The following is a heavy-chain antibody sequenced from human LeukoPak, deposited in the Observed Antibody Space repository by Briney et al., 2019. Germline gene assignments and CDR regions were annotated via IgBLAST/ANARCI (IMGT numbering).Heavy chain of an antibody. CDR1: GFTFSSYA. J-gene: IGHJ3*01. CDR2: ISGSGGST. V-gene: IGHV3-23*01. Sequence: PGGSLRLSCAASGFTFSSYAMSWVRQAPGKGLEWVSAISGSGGSTYYADSVKGRFTISRDNSKNTLYLQMNSLRAEDTAVYYCAKDTTIFGVVIPEDAFDVWGQGTTVTVSS. D-gene: IGHD3-3*01. CDR3: AKDTTIFGVVIPEDAFDV.